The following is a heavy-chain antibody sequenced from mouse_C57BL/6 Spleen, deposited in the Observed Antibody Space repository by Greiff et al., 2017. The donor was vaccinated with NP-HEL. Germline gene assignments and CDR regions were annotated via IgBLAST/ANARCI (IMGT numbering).Heavy chain of an antibody. J-gene: IGHJ3*01. CDR1: GYTFTSYW. D-gene: IGHD2-3*01. Sequence: VQLQQSGTELVKPGASVKLSCKASGYTFTSYWMHWVKQRPGQGLEWIGNINPSNGGTNYNEKFKSKATLTVDKSSNTAYMQRSSLTSEDAAVYYCARWGYDDGYSFAYWGQGTLVTVSA. CDR3: ARWGYDDGYSFAY. V-gene: IGHV1-53*01. CDR2: INPSNGGT.